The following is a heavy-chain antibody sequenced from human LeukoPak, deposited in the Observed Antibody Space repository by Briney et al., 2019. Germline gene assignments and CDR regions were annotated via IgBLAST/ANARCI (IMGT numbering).Heavy chain of an antibody. CDR2: IWYDGSNK. Sequence: PGGSLTLSCAASGFTFSSYGMHWVRQAPGKGLEWVAVIWYDGSNKYYADSVKGRFTISRDNSKNTLYLQMNSLRAEDTAVYYCARDMGTSYVDYWGQGTQVTVSS. J-gene: IGHJ4*02. D-gene: IGHD2-2*01. CDR3: ARDMGTSYVDY. V-gene: IGHV3-33*01. CDR1: GFTFSSYG.